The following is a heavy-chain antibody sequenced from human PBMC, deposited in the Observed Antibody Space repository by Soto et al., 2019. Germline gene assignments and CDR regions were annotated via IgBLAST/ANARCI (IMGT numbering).Heavy chain of an antibody. V-gene: IGHV4-59*01. CDR3: ARSSLNNPYSYYMHV. D-gene: IGHD1-20*01. J-gene: IGHJ6*03. Sequence: SETLSLTCTVSGGSISSYYWSWIRQPPGKGLEWIGYIYYTGSTDYNPSLKSRVTMSVDTSKIQFSLKLSSVTPADTAVYYCARSSLNNPYSYYMHVWGQGTAVT. CDR2: IYYTGST. CDR1: GGSISSYY.